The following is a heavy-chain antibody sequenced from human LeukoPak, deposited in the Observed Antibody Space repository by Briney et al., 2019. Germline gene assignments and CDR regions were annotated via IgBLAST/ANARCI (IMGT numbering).Heavy chain of an antibody. CDR2: IHYSGST. Sequence: SETLSLTCTVSGGSISSSSYYWGWIRQPPGKGLEWIGSIHYSGSTYYNPSLKSRVTISVDTSKNQFSLKLSSVTAADTAVYYCARDLPYFYGSGTPSGHWGQGTLVTVSS. CDR1: GGSISSSSYY. D-gene: IGHD3-10*01. CDR3: ARDLPYFYGSGTPSGH. V-gene: IGHV4-39*07. J-gene: IGHJ4*02.